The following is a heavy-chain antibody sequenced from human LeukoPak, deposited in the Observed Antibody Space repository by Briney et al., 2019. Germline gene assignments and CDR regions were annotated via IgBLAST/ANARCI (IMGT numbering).Heavy chain of an antibody. CDR2: IYYSGST. CDR1: GGSISSSSYY. Sequence: SETLSLTCTVSGGSISSSSYYWGWIRQPPGKGLEWIGSIYYSGSTYYNPSLKSRVTISVDTSKIQFSLKLCSVTAADTAVYYCASRIMTTVTYYYYYYYMDVWGKGTTVTVSS. D-gene: IGHD4-11*01. CDR3: ASRIMTTVTYYYYYYYMDV. V-gene: IGHV4-39*01. J-gene: IGHJ6*03.